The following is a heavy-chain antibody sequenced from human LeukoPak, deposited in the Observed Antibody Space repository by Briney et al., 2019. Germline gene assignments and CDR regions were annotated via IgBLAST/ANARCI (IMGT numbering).Heavy chain of an antibody. CDR2: IFYSGST. J-gene: IGHJ4*02. V-gene: IGHV4-59*01. CDR1: GGSFSGYY. Sequence: SETLSLTCAVYGGSFSGYYWSWFRQPPGKGLEWIGYIFYSGSTNYNPSLKSRVTISVDTSKNQFSLRLNSVTAADTAMYYCAGNDYGDYKSSFDYWGQGTLVTVSS. CDR3: AGNDYGDYKSSFDY. D-gene: IGHD4-17*01.